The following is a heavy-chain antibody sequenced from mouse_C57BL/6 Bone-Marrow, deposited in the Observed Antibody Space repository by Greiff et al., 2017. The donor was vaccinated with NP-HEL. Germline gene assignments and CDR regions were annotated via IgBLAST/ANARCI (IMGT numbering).Heavy chain of an antibody. CDR3: ARWSGYYVLAWFAY. CDR2: IDPSDSCT. V-gene: IGHV1-50*01. CDR1: GYTFTSYW. D-gene: IGHD2-3*01. J-gene: IGHJ3*01. Sequence: QVQLQQPGAELVKPGASVKLSCKASGYTFTSYWMQWVKQRPGQGLEWIGEIDPSDSCTNYNQKFKGKATLTVDTSSSTAYMQLTSLTSVDSAVYYCARWSGYYVLAWFAYWGQGTLVTVSA.